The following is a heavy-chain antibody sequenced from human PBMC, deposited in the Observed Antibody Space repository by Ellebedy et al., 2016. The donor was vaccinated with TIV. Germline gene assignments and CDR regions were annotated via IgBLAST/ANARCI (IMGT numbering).Heavy chain of an antibody. Sequence: GESLKISCAGSGFTFRNYWMNWVRQAPGKGLELVANINQDGRAKNYVDSVKGRFAISRDNDKNSLYLQMNSLRGEDTAVYYRARGSVVTGADSWGQGTLVTVSS. J-gene: IGHJ4*02. CDR3: ARGSVVTGADS. V-gene: IGHV3-7*03. CDR2: INQDGRAK. D-gene: IGHD2-21*02. CDR1: GFTFRNYW.